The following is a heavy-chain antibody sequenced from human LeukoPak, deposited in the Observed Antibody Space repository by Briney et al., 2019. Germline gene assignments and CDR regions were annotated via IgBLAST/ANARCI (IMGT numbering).Heavy chain of an antibody. J-gene: IGHJ4*02. D-gene: IGHD5-18*01. CDR2: IWHDGSLN. CDR1: GFIFIEYG. V-gene: IGHV3-33*01. CDR3: ARTRVTPGIRGLQMRYFDY. Sequence: GRCLRLSCVSSGFIFIEYGVHWVRQPPGKGLEGVAVIWHDGSLNYADSVKGRFTISRDNSKNTLSLQMNSLRAEDTAVYYCARTRVTPGIRGLQMRYFDYWGQGKLVTVSS.